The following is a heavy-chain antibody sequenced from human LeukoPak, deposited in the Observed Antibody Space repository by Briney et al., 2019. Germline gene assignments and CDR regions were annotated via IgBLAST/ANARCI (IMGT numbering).Heavy chain of an antibody. CDR2: IIPILGIA. D-gene: IGHD3-22*01. Sequence: SVKVSCKASGGTFSSYAISWVRQAPGQGLEWMGRIIPILGIANYAQKFQGRVTITADKSTSTAYMELSSLRSEDTAVYYCATDSDYDSSGYRGFYYYYGMDVWGQGTTVTVSS. V-gene: IGHV1-69*04. CDR3: ATDSDYDSSGYRGFYYYYGMDV. CDR1: GGTFSSYA. J-gene: IGHJ6*02.